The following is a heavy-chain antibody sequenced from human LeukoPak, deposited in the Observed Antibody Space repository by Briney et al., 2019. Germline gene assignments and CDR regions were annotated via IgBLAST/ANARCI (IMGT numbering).Heavy chain of an antibody. CDR3: ARATSPSENDAFDI. V-gene: IGHV1-8*01. J-gene: IGHJ3*02. Sequence: GASVKVSCKASGYTFTSHDINWVRQATGQGLEWMGWMNPNSGNTGYAQKFQGRVTMTRNTSISTAYMELSSLRSEDTAVYYCARATSPSENDAFDIWGQGTMVTVSS. CDR2: MNPNSGNT. CDR1: GYTFTSHD.